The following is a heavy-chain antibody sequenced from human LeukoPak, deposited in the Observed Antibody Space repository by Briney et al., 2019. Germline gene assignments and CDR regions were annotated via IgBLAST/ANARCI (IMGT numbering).Heavy chain of an antibody. CDR2: ITTSDANS. D-gene: IGHD7-27*01. CDR1: GFTFSSYS. J-gene: IGHJ4*02. Sequence: TGGSLRLSCAASGFTFSSYSMSWVRQAPGKGLEWVSTITTSDANSYYPDSVKGRFTLSIHNSNNTLFLQMNSLRAEHTAVYYCAKDGVLWVSAHWGHSWGRGPLVTVSS. CDR3: AKDGVLWVSAHWGHS. V-gene: IGHV3-23*01.